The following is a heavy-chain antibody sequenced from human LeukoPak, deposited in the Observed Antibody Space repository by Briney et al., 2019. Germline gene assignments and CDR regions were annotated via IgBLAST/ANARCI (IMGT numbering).Heavy chain of an antibody. V-gene: IGHV3-23*01. D-gene: IGHD3-10*01. CDR1: GFTFSSYA. Sequence: GGSLRLPCAASGFTFSSYAMSWVRQAPGKGLEWVSGISGSGGSTYYADSVKGRFTISRDNSKNTLYVQMNSLRVEDTAVYYCARYSIIMVRGVIDYWGQGTLVTVSS. CDR2: ISGSGGST. J-gene: IGHJ4*02. CDR3: ARYSIIMVRGVIDY.